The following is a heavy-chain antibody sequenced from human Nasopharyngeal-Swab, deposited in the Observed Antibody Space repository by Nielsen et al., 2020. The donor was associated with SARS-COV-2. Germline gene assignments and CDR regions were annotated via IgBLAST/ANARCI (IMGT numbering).Heavy chain of an antibody. CDR2: IYYNGNT. D-gene: IGHD2-21*02. Sequence: SETLSLTCTVSGDSIAYSTFYWGWIRQPPGKGLEWIGNIYYNGNTYQNPSLKSRLTISVDKSKNQFSLELTSVTVADTAVYYCARDGFCGGDCYSIDYWGQGSLVTVSS. V-gene: IGHV4-39*02. J-gene: IGHJ4*02. CDR1: GDSIAYSTFY. CDR3: ARDGFCGGDCYSIDY.